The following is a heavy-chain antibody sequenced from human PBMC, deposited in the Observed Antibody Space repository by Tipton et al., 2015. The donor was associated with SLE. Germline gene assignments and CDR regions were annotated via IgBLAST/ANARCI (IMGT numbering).Heavy chain of an antibody. J-gene: IGHJ5*02. CDR1: GGSISSYY. Sequence: GLVKPSETLSLTCTVSGGSISSYYWSWIRQPPGKGLEWIGYIYYSGSTNYNPSLKSRVTISVDTSKNQFSLKLSSVTAADTAVYYCARDLLEGTGWFDPWGQGTLVTVSS. CDR2: IYYSGST. CDR3: ARDLLEGTGWFDP. D-gene: IGHD1-1*01. V-gene: IGHV4-59*01.